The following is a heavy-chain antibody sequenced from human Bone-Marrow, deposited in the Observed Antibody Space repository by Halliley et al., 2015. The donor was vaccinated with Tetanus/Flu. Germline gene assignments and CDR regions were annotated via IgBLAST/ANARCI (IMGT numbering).Heavy chain of an antibody. D-gene: IGHD6-13*01. CDR2: IKSKSDGGTP. Sequence: SLRLSCTVSGFTFSQVWMSWVRQLPGKGLEWVGRIKSKSDGGTPNYAAPGEGRFSISRDDSRKTLFLQMNSLKSEDTGLYFCATDGGSFFDYWGQGTLVTVSS. V-gene: IGHV3-15*01. CDR3: ATDGGSFFDY. J-gene: IGHJ4*02. CDR1: GFTFSQVW.